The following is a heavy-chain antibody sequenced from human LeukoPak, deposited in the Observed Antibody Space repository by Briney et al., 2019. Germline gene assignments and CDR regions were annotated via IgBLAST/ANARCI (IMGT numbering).Heavy chain of an antibody. Sequence: GGSLRLSCAASGFTFSSYAIHWVRQAPGKGLEWVAVMVSDGSIKYYADSVKGRFTISRDNSQNTLYLQMNSLRADDTAVYYCVKDSDIVVAIGASWGQGSLVTVSS. V-gene: IGHV3-33*06. CDR2: MVSDGSIK. J-gene: IGHJ4*02. D-gene: IGHD2-15*01. CDR3: VKDSDIVVAIGAS. CDR1: GFTFSSYA.